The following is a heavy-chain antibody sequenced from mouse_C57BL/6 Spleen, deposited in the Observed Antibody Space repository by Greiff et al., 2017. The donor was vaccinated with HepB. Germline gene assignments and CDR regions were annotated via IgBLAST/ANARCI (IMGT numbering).Heavy chain of an antibody. J-gene: IGHJ1*03. CDR1: GFTFSSYA. D-gene: IGHD1-1*01. V-gene: IGHV5-4*01. CDR3: ARDPYYGWYFDV. CDR2: ISDGGSYT. Sequence: EVKLMESGGGLVKPGGSLKLSCAASGFTFSSYAMSWVRQTPEKRLEWVATISDGGSYTYYPDNVKGRFTISRDNAKNNLYLQMSHLKSEDTAMYYCARDPYYGWYFDVWGTGTTVTVSS.